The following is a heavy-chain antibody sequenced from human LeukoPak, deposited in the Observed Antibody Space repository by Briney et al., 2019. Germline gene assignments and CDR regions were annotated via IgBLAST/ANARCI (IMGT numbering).Heavy chain of an antibody. D-gene: IGHD6-19*01. Sequence: GGSLRLSCAASGFSFSSYWMHWVRQPPGKGLVWVSQINTDGSSTNYADAVEGRFTISRDNAQNSLFLQLNSLRAEDTAVYYCARDPYSSGWYKDAFDIWGQGTMVTVSS. CDR2: INTDGSST. CDR1: GFSFSSYW. V-gene: IGHV3-74*01. CDR3: ARDPYSSGWYKDAFDI. J-gene: IGHJ3*02.